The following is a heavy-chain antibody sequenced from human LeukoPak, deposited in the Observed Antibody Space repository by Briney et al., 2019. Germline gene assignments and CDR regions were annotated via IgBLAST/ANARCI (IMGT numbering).Heavy chain of an antibody. CDR2: INTKTGNP. CDR1: GYTFSYD. J-gene: IGHJ4*02. Sequence: AASVKVSCKASGYTFSYDITWVRQATGQGLEWMGWINTKTGNPTYAQGFTGRFVFSLEISDSTAHLQISSLKAEDTAVYYCARGGGGAVVPAVWGQGTLVTVSS. CDR3: ARGGGGAVVPAV. D-gene: IGHD2-2*01. V-gene: IGHV7-4-1*02.